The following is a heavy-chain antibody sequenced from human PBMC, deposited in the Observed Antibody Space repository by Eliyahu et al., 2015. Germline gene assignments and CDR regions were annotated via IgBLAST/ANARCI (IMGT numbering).Heavy chain of an antibody. J-gene: IGHJ4*02. CDR3: ARVGMGDTTNFDY. Sequence: QVQLQESGPGLVKPSETLSLTCTVSGGSIHGYYWTWIRQAPGKGLEWVGYIYSTGTTHYNPSLKSRVTMSIDTSRNQFSLKLSSMTAADTAAYYCARVGMGDTTNFDYWGQGSLVTVSS. V-gene: IGHV4-59*01. CDR2: IYSTGTT. CDR1: GGSIHGYY. D-gene: IGHD1-26*01.